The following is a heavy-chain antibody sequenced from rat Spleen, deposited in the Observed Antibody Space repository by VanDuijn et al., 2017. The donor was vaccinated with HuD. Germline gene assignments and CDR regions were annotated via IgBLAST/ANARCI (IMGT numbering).Heavy chain of an antibody. Sequence: EVQLVESGGGLVQPGRSLKLSCVASGFTFNNYWMTWIRQAPGKGLEWIASITDTGGSTFYPDSVKGRFTISRDHAKSTLYLQMNSLRSEDTATYYCARLSNSGYALFANWGQGVMVTVSS. V-gene: IGHV5-31*01. D-gene: IGHD4-3*01. CDR1: GFTFNNYW. J-gene: IGHJ2*01. CDR3: ARLSNSGYALFAN. CDR2: ITDTGGST.